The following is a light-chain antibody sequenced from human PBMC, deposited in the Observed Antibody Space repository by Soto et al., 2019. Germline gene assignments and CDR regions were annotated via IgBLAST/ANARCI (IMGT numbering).Light chain of an antibody. CDR1: SCNIGAGFD. J-gene: IGLJ1*01. CDR3: QSYDSGVTGSV. Sequence: QSVLTQPPSVSGAPGQTVTISCTGSSCNIGAGFDVHWYQQVPGTAPKLILYSNTARPSGVPDRFSGSRTGSSASLAISGLLPEDEEDDYCQSYDSGVTGSVFGTGTKLTVL. V-gene: IGLV1-40*01. CDR2: SNT.